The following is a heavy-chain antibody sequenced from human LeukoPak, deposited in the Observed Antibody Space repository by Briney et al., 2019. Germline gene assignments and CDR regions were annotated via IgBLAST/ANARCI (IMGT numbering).Heavy chain of an antibody. CDR2: ISGSGENT. J-gene: IGHJ4*02. CDR1: GFTFSTYA. D-gene: IGHD2-15*01. V-gene: IGHV3-23*01. CDR3: ARDRRYCSGGSCYFDYFFDY. Sequence: RGSLRLSCAASGFTFSTYAMSWARQAPGKGLEWVSGISGSGENTYHADSVKGRFTISRDNSKNTLYLQMNSLRIDDTALYFCARDRRYCSGGSCYFDYFFDYWGQGTLVTVSS.